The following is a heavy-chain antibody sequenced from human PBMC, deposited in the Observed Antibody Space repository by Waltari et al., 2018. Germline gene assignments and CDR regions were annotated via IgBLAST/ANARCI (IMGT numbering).Heavy chain of an antibody. D-gene: IGHD2-2*01. V-gene: IGHV3-23*01. J-gene: IGHJ4*02. Sequence: EVQLLESGGGLVQPGGSLRLSCAASGFTFSSYAMSWVRQAPGKGLEWVSGICGSGGSTYYADPVRRRFTISRDNSKNTLYLQMTSLGAEDAAVYYCATQQLPNDYWGQGTLVTVSS. CDR3: ATQQLPNDY. CDR1: GFTFSSYA. CDR2: ICGSGGST.